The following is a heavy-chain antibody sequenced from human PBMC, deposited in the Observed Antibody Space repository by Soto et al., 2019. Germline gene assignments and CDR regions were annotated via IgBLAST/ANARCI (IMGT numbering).Heavy chain of an antibody. CDR1: GGSISSYY. CDR3: ARGLPTVVTPYVDY. J-gene: IGHJ4*02. Sequence: QVQLQESGPGLVKPSETLSLTCTVSGGSISSYYWSWIRQPPGKGLEWIGYIYYSGGTNYHPSLKSRVTISVDTSKNQFSLKLSSVTAADTAVYDCARGLPTVVTPYVDYWGQGTLVTVSS. CDR2: IYYSGGT. V-gene: IGHV4-59*01. D-gene: IGHD2-21*02.